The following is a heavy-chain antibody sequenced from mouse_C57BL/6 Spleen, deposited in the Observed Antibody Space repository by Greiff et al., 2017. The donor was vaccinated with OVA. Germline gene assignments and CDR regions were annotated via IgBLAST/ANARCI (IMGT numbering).Heavy chain of an antibody. CDR2: IYPGSGNT. V-gene: IGHV1-76*01. CDR1: GYTFTDYY. Sequence: VMLVESGAELVRPGASVKLSCKASGYTFTDYYINWVKQRPGQGLEWIARIYPGSGNTYYNEKFKGKATLTAEKSSSTAYMQLSSLTSEDSAVYFCARLQGGFDYWGQGTTLTVSS. J-gene: IGHJ2*01. D-gene: IGHD6-1*01. CDR3: ARLQGGFDY.